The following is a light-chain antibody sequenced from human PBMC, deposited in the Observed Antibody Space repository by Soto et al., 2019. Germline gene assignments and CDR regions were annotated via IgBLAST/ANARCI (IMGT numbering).Light chain of an antibody. Sequence: ETVMTQSPATLSVSAGERATLSFRASQSVSSDLAWYQQKPGQAPRLLIYAVSTRATGIPDRFSGSGSGTDFTLTISRLEPEDFAVYHCQQYVGSSRTFGQGTKVDIK. CDR1: QSVSSD. V-gene: IGKV3-20*01. CDR3: QQYVGSSRT. CDR2: AVS. J-gene: IGKJ1*01.